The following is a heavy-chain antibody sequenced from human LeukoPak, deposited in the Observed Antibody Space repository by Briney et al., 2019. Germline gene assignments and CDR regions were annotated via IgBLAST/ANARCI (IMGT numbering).Heavy chain of an antibody. J-gene: IGHJ4*02. CDR3: ARTERTYYYDSSGYYDY. CDR2: IYYSGST. V-gene: IGHV4-39*01. CDR1: GGSISSSSYY. Sequence: SETLSLTCTVSGGSISSSSYYWGWIRQPPGKGLEWIGSIYYSGSTYYNPSLKSRVTISVDTSKNQFSLKLSSVTAADTAVYCCARTERTYYYDSSGYYDYWGQGTLVTVSS. D-gene: IGHD3-22*01.